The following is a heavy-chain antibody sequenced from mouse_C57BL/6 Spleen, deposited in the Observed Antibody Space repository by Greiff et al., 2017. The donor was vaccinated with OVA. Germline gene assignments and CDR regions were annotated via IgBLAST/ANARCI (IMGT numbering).Heavy chain of an antibody. D-gene: IGHD2-3*01. CDR3: ARDNDGLWFAY. CDR2: INPSSGYT. CDR1: GYTFTSST. Sequence: VQLQESGAELARPGASVKMSCKASGYTFTSSTLHWVKQRPGQGLEWIGYINPSSGYTKYNQKFKDKATLTADKSSSTAYMQLSSLTSEDSAVYYCARDNDGLWFAYWGQGTLVTVSA. V-gene: IGHV1-4*01. J-gene: IGHJ3*01.